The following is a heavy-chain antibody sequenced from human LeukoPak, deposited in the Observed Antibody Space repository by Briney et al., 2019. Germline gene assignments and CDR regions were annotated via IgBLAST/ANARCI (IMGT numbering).Heavy chain of an antibody. CDR3: ASTLGGTANYYYYGMDV. CDR2: INSDGSST. V-gene: IGHV3-74*01. Sequence: GGSLRLSCAASGFTFSSYWMHWVRQAPGKGLVWVSRINSDGSSTSYADSVKGRFTISRDNAKNTLYLQRNSLRAEGTAVYYCASTLGGTANYYYYGMDVWGQGTPVTVSS. J-gene: IGHJ6*02. CDR1: GFTFSSYW. D-gene: IGHD3-10*01.